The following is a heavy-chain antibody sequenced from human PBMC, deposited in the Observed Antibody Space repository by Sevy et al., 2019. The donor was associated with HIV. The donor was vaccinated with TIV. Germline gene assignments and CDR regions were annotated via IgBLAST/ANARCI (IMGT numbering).Heavy chain of an antibody. J-gene: IGHJ5*02. CDR3: TRAGGEYCTKGVCYTERFNWFDP. CDR1: GFTFGDYA. Sequence: GGSLRLSCTASGFTFGDYAMSWFRQAPGKGLEWVGFIRSKAYGGTTKYAASVKGRFTIPRDDSKSIAYLQMNSLKTEDTAVYYCTRAGGEYCTKGVCYTERFNWFDPWGQGTLVTVSS. V-gene: IGHV3-49*03. D-gene: IGHD2-8*01. CDR2: IRSKAYGGTT.